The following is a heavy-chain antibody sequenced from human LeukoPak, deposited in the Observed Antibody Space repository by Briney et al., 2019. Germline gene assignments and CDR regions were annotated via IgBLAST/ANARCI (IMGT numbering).Heavy chain of an antibody. V-gene: IGHV3-49*04. D-gene: IGHD2/OR15-2a*01. CDR1: GFIFGDFA. CDR2: IRSNTYGGTT. Sequence: GGSLRLSCTVSGFIFGDFAFSWARQAPGKGLEWVGFIRSNTYGGTTEYAASVKGGFTISRDDSKRIAYLQMDSLKTEDTAVYYCTRHGGFGFYDLCGQGTLVTVSS. J-gene: IGHJ5*02. CDR3: TRHGGFGFYDL.